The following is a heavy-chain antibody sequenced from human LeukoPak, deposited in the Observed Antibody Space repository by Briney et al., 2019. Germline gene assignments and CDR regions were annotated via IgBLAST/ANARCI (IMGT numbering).Heavy chain of an antibody. CDR2: IYPGDSGT. V-gene: IGHV5-51*01. J-gene: IGHJ4*02. D-gene: IGHD4-11*01. CDR1: GNSFTNYW. Sequence: GESLKISCKGSGNSFTNYWIGWARQMPGKGLEWMGIIYPGDSGTRYSPSFQGQVTISVDKSISTAYLQWRSLKASDTAMYYCARQKDYSHYFDYWGQGTLVTVSS. CDR3: ARQKDYSHYFDY.